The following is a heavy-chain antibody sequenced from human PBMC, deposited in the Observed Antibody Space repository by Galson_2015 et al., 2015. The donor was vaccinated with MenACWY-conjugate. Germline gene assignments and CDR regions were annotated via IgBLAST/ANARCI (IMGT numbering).Heavy chain of an antibody. V-gene: IGHV2-5*02. D-gene: IGHD6-6*01. CDR2: IYWDDDK. J-gene: IGHJ5*02. CDR1: GFSLTTGGVG. CDR3: VYRSRSSLPWFDP. Sequence: ALVKPTQTLTLTCTVSGFSLTTGGVGVGWIRQPPVEAPECLAVIYWDDDKHHRPSLKNKLTITKDTSKKQVFITMTNMDPVDTAEYYCVYRSRSSLPWFDPWGPGTLVTVSS.